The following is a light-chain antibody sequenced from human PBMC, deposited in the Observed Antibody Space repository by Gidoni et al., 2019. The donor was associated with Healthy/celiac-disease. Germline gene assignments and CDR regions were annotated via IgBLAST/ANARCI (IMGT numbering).Light chain of an antibody. Sequence: DIQMTQSPSSLSASVGDRVTITCRASQSISSYLNWYQQKPGKAPKLLIYAASSLHSGVPSRFSVSGSGTDFTLTIISLQPEDFATYYCQQRYSTPYTFGQGTQLEIK. CDR1: QSISSY. J-gene: IGKJ2*01. V-gene: IGKV1-39*01. CDR3: QQRYSTPYT. CDR2: AAS.